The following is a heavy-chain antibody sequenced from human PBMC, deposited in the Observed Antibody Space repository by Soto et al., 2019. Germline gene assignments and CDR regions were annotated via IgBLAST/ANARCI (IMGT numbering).Heavy chain of an antibody. CDR3: ARGDPLLWFGEKVYYGMDV. J-gene: IGHJ6*02. CDR2: IYYSGST. CDR1: GGSISSYY. Sequence: PEETLSLTCTVSGGSISSYYWSWIRQPPGKGLEWIGYIYYSGSTNYNPSLKSRVTISVDTSKNQFSLKLSSVTAADTAVYYCARGDPLLWFGEKVYYGMDVWGQGTTVTVSS. V-gene: IGHV4-59*01. D-gene: IGHD3-10*01.